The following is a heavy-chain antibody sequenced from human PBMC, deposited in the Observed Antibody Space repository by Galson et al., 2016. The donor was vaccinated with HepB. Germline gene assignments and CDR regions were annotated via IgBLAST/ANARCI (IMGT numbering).Heavy chain of an antibody. CDR3: ASHMGIGFYFDH. CDR1: GFIFSRYA. Sequence: SLRLSCAASGFIFSRYAMSWVRQAPGKGLEWVSAISGTPPTTDHADSVKGRFTISRDDSKNTLFLQMSSLRAEETAVYYCASHMGIGFYFDHWGQGALVTVSS. CDR2: ISGTPPTT. V-gene: IGHV3-23*01. J-gene: IGHJ4*02. D-gene: IGHD7-27*01.